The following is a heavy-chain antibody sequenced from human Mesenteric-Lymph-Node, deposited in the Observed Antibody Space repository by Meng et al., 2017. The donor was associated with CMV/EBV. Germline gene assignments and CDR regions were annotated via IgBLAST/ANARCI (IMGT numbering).Heavy chain of an antibody. CDR1: GVTLSRYG. V-gene: IGHV3-30*02. Sequence: GESLKISCAGSGVTLSRYGMHWVRQAPGKGLEWVAFIRHDGTKTYYSDSVKGRFTISRDNSKNTLFLLLKSLRAEDMAVYYCVRDVGYCTLSSRYTFDDWGQGTLVTVSS. CDR3: VRDVGYCTLSSRYTFDD. D-gene: IGHD2-8*01. J-gene: IGHJ4*02. CDR2: IRHDGTKT.